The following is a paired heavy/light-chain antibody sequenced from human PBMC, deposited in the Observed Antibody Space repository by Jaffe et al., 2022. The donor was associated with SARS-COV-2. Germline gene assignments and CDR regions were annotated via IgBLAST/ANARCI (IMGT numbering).Heavy chain of an antibody. CDR3: ARLFCSGNTCWYDS. J-gene: IGHJ3*01. CDR1: GYTFTTYG. V-gene: IGHV7-4-1*01. CDR2: INTNTGNP. Sequence: QVQLVQSGSELKMPGASVKVSCKASGYTFTTYGMNWVRQAPGQGLEWVGWINTNTGNPRIAQDFAGRFVLSLDTSVSTAYVRIPSLKAEDTAMYYCARLFCSGNTCWYDSWGQGTMVTVSS. D-gene: IGHD2-15*01.
Light chain of an antibody. Sequence: QSVLTQPPSVSAAPGQEVTISCSGGTSNIGNNYVSWYQQLPGTAPKLLIYENNRRPSGIPDRFSGSKSGTSATLGITGLQTGDEADYYCGTWDVSLSAGVFGGGTRLTVL. V-gene: IGLV1-51*02. CDR2: ENN. CDR1: TSNIGNNY. CDR3: GTWDVSLSAGV. J-gene: IGLJ3*02.